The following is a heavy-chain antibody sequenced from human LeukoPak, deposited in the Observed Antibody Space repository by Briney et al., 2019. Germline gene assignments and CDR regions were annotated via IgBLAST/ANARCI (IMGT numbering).Heavy chain of an antibody. CDR1: GFTFSSYA. J-gene: IGHJ4*02. CDR3: AKPLKPAVAAFDY. D-gene: IGHD6-19*01. V-gene: IGHV3-23*01. Sequence: GGSLRLSCAASGFTFSSYAMSWVRQAPGKGPEWVSAISGSGGSTYYADSVKGRFTISRDNSKNTLYLQMNSLRAEDTAVYYCAKPLKPAVAAFDYWGQGTLVTVSS. CDR2: ISGSGGST.